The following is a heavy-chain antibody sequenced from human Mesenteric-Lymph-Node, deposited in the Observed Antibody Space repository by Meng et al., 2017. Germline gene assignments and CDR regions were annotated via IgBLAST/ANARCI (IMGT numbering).Heavy chain of an antibody. J-gene: IGHJ4*02. V-gene: IGHV3-30*04. CDR1: GFTFSSYA. CDR3: ATYGGGY. D-gene: IGHD4-23*01. Sequence: GESLKISCAASGFTFSSYAMHWVRQAPGKGLEWVAVISYDGSNKYYADSVKGRFTISRDNSKNTLYLHMNSLRAEDTAVYYCATYGGGYWGRGTLVTVSS. CDR2: ISYDGSNK.